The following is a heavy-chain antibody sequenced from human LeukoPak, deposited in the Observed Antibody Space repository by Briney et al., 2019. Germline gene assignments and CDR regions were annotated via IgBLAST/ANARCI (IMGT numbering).Heavy chain of an antibody. CDR3: ARVGSETLWIQLWSPGRTGAFDI. Sequence: GSSVKVSFKASGGTFSSYAISWVRQAPGQGLEWMGGIIPIFGTANYAQKFQGRVTITADESTSTAYMELSSLRSEDTAVYYCARVGSETLWIQLWSPGRTGAFDIWGQGTMVTVSS. CDR1: GGTFSSYA. V-gene: IGHV1-69*01. CDR2: IIPIFGTA. D-gene: IGHD5-18*01. J-gene: IGHJ3*02.